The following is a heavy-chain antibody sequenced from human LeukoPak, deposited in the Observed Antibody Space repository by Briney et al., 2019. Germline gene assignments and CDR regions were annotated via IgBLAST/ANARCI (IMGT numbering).Heavy chain of an antibody. D-gene: IGHD3-22*01. CDR3: ARDADTSGYFSYFDY. J-gene: IGHJ4*02. Sequence: PGRSLRLSCAASGFTFRNYGIDWVRQAPGKRQEWVADKWHDGSKEYYADSVKGRFIISRDNSKNMVYVQINSLTAEDTAVYYCARDADTSGYFSYFDYWGQGTLVTVSS. V-gene: IGHV3-33*01. CDR2: KWHDGSKE. CDR1: GFTFRNYG.